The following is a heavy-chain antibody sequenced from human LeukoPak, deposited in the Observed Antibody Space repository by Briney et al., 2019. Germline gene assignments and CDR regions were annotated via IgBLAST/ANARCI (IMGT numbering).Heavy chain of an antibody. J-gene: IGHJ5*02. V-gene: IGHV3-23*01. CDR1: GFTFSSYA. D-gene: IGHD2-15*01. Sequence: TGGSLRLSCAASGFTFSSYAMSWLRQAPGKGLEWVSAISGSGGGTYYADSVKGRFTISRDNSKNTLYLQMHSLRAEDTAVYYCAKDTKRYCSGAICSNWFDPWGQGTPVTVSS. CDR2: ISGSGGGT. CDR3: AKDTKRYCSGAICSNWFDP.